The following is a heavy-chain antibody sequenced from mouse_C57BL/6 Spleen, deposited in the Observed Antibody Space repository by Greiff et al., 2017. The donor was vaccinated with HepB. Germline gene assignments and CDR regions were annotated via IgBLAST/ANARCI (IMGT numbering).Heavy chain of an antibody. CDR3: TRLLRYGYFDY. Sequence: EVKLMESGGGLVQPGGSMKLSCAASGFTFSDAWMDWVRQSPEKGLEWVAEIRNKANNHATYYAESVKGRFTISRDDSKSSVYLQMNSVRAEDTGIYYCTRLLRYGYFDYWGQGTTLTVSS. CDR1: GFTFSDAW. J-gene: IGHJ2*01. D-gene: IGHD1-1*01. V-gene: IGHV6-6*01. CDR2: IRNKANNHAT.